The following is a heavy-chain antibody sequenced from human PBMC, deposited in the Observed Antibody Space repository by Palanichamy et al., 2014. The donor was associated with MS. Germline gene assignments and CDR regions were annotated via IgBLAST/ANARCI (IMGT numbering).Heavy chain of an antibody. CDR3: ARVHGYDFWSGYQNWFDP. CDR2: ISAYNGNT. V-gene: IGHV1-18*01. CDR1: GYTFTSYG. D-gene: IGHD3-3*01. J-gene: IGHJ5*02. Sequence: QVQLVQSGAEVKKPGASVKVXCKASGYTFTSYGISWVRQAPGQGLEWMGWISAYNGNTNYAQKLQGRVTMTTDTSTSTAYMELRSLRSDDTAVYYCARVHGYDFWSGYQNWFDPWGQGTLVTVSS.